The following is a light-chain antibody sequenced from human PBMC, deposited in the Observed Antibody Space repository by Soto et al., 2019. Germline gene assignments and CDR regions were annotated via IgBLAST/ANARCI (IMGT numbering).Light chain of an antibody. V-gene: IGLV2-14*01. Sequence: QSFLAQPASVSGSPGQSITTSCTGTSSDLAIYNYVSWYQQQPGKAPKLMIYQVTNRPSGVSNRFSGSRSGNTASLTISGLQAEDEADYYCSSYTSSSTFVFGTGTKVTVL. CDR2: QVT. CDR3: SSYTSSSTFV. CDR1: SSDLAIYNY. J-gene: IGLJ1*01.